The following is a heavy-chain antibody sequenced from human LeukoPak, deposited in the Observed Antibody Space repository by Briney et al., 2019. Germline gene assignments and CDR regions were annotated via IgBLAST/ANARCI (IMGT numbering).Heavy chain of an antibody. D-gene: IGHD6-6*01. J-gene: IGHJ4*02. V-gene: IGHV3-48*01. CDR3: ARDAGSSGVDY. Sequence: GGSLRLSCAASGFTFSSNYMSWVRQAPGKGLEWLSKISSSSDTINYADSVKGRFTISRDNAKNSLYLQMNSLRAEDTAVYYCARDAGSSGVDYWGQGTLVTVSS. CDR1: GFTFSSNY. CDR2: ISSSSDTI.